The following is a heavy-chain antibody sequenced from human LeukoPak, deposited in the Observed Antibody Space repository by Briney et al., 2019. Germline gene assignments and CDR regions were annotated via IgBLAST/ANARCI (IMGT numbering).Heavy chain of an antibody. CDR3: TTGPPPILASGGSLLDY. CDR2: IKSKTDGATT. J-gene: IGHJ4*02. D-gene: IGHD2-15*01. V-gene: IGHV3-15*01. CDR1: GFTFSNAW. Sequence: GGSLRLSCAASGFTFSNAWMSWVRQAPGKGLEWVGRIKSKTDGATTDYAAPVKGRFTISRDDSKNTLYLQMNSLKTEDTAVYYCTTGPPPILASGGSLLDYWGQGTLVTVSS.